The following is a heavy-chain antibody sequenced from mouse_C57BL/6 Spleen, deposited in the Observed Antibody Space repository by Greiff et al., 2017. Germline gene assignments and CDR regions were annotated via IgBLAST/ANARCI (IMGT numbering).Heavy chain of an antibody. Sequence: EVKLEESGPGLVKPSQSLSLTCSVTGYSITSGYYWNWIRQFPGNKLEWMGYISYDGSNNYNPSLKNRISITRDTSKNQFFLKLNSVTTEDTATYYCARDYGSSFPWFAYWGQGTLVTVSA. J-gene: IGHJ3*01. D-gene: IGHD1-1*01. CDR3: ARDYGSSFPWFAY. CDR2: ISYDGSN. CDR1: GYSITSGYY. V-gene: IGHV3-6*01.